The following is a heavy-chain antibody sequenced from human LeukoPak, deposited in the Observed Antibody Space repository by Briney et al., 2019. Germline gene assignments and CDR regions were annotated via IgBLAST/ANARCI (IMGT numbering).Heavy chain of an antibody. CDR1: GGSISSYY. Sequence: SETLSLTCTVSGGSISSYYWSWIRQPPGKGLEWIGYIYYSGSTNYNPSLKSRVTISVDTSKNQFSLKLSSVTAADTAVYYCARGTNDYSNLFYCHYYMDVWGKRTTVTVSS. CDR2: IYYSGST. V-gene: IGHV4-59*01. D-gene: IGHD4-11*01. J-gene: IGHJ6*03. CDR3: ARGTNDYSNLFYCHYYMDV.